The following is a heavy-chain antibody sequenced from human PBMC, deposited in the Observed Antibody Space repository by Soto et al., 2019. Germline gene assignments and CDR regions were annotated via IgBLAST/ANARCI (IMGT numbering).Heavy chain of an antibody. CDR3: AREGDAFGAPFDY. Sequence: SETLSLTCTVSGGSISSGDYYWSWIREPPGKGLEWIGYIYYSGSTYYNPSLKSRVTISVDTSKNQFSLKLSSVTAADTAVYYCAREGDAFGAPFDYWGQGTLVT. D-gene: IGHD3-10*01. V-gene: IGHV4-30-4*01. CDR2: IYYSGST. J-gene: IGHJ4*02. CDR1: GGSISSGDYY.